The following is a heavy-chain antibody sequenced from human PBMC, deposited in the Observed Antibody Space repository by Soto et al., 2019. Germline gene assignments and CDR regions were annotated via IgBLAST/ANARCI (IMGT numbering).Heavy chain of an antibody. J-gene: IGHJ4*02. D-gene: IGHD5-12*01. CDR2: ISYDGSNK. V-gene: IGHV3-30-3*01. CDR1: GFTFSSYA. Sequence: VQLVESGGGVVQPGRSLRLSCAASGFTFSSYALHWVRQAPGKGLEWVTVISYDGSNKYYADSVKGRFTISRDNSKNVLYLQMNSLRPEDTAVYYCAREEHGYNPTYYFDYWGQGTLVTVSS. CDR3: AREEHGYNPTYYFDY.